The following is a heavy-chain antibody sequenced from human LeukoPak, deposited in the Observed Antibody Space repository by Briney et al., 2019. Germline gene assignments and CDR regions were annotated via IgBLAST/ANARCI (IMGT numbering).Heavy chain of an antibody. J-gene: IGHJ5*02. CDR3: ARGGAIFGVVIEYNWFDP. D-gene: IGHD3-3*01. CDR2: INHSGST. Sequence: PSETLSLTCAVYGGSFSGYYWSWIRQPPGKGLEWIGEINHSGSTNYNPSLKSRVTISVDTSKNQFSLKLSSVTAADTAVYYCARGGAIFGVVIEYNWFDPWGQGTLVTVSS. CDR1: GGSFSGYY. V-gene: IGHV4-34*01.